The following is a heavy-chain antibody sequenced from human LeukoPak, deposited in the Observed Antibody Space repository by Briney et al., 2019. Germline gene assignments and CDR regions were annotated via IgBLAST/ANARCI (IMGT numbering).Heavy chain of an antibody. V-gene: IGHV3-48*01. Sequence: PGGSLRLSCAASGFTFSSYSMNWVRQAPGKGLEWVSYISSSSSTIYYADSVKGRFTISRDTAKNSLYPQMNSLRAEDTAVYYCARRGAFDIWGQGTMVTVSS. J-gene: IGHJ3*02. CDR2: ISSSSSTI. CDR3: ARRGAFDI. CDR1: GFTFSSYS.